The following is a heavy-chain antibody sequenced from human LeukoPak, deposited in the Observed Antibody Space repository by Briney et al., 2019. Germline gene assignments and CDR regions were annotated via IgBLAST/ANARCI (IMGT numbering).Heavy chain of an antibody. CDR3: PKDQGPLIVVVIDY. D-gene: IGHD3-22*01. V-gene: IGHV3-30*18. CDR2: ISYDGSNK. CDR1: GFTFSSYG. Sequence: AGGSLRLSCAASGFTFSSYGMHWVRQAPGKGLEWVAVISYDGSNKYYADSVKGRSTISRDNSKNTLYLQMNSLRAEDTAVYYCPKDQGPLIVVVIDYWGQGTLVTVSS. J-gene: IGHJ4*02.